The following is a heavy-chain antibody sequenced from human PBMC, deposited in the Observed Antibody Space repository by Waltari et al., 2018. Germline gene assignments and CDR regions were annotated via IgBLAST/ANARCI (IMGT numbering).Heavy chain of an antibody. V-gene: IGHV3-21*01. CDR2: SRSSSSYI. CDR3: ARSVMGQFDY. CDR1: GFTFSSYS. D-gene: IGHD2-21*01. J-gene: IGHJ4*02. Sequence: EVQLVESGGGLVKPGGSLRLSCAASGFTFSSYSMNWVRQAPGKGLEWVSSSRSSSSYIDYAGEVKGRFTITRDNAKNSLYLQMNSLRAEDTAVYYCARSVMGQFDYWGQGTLVTVSS.